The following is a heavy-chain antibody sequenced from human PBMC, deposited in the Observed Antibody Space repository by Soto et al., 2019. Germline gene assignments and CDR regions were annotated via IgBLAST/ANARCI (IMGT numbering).Heavy chain of an antibody. CDR3: AKQRGYDFWSGYYPAY. V-gene: IGHV3-30*18. CDR2: ISYDGSNK. J-gene: IGHJ4*02. D-gene: IGHD3-3*01. Sequence: GESLKISCAASGFTFSSYGMHWVRQAPGKGLEWVAVISYDGSNKYYADSVKGRFTISRDNSKNTLYLQMNSLRAEDTAVYYCAKQRGYDFWSGYYPAYWGQGTLVTVSS. CDR1: GFTFSSYG.